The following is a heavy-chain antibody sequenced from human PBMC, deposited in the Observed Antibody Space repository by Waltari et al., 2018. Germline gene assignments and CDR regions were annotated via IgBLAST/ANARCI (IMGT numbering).Heavy chain of an antibody. V-gene: IGHV3-48*04. D-gene: IGHD3-10*01. CDR1: GLTFSSYS. J-gene: IGHJ6*03. CDR3: ARGRVNGYMDV. CDR2: ISTSSSPI. Sequence: EVQLVESGGGLVQPGGSLRLSCAASGLTFSSYSMNWVRQAPGKGLEWISYISTSSSPIYYADSVKGRFTISRDNAKNSLYLQMNSLRAEDTAVYYCARGRVNGYMDVWGKGTTVTVSS.